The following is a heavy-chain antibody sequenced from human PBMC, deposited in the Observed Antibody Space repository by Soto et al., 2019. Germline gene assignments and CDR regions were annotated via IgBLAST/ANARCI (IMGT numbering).Heavy chain of an antibody. V-gene: IGHV5-51*01. D-gene: IGHD1-7*01. Sequence: GESLKISCKGSGCSFTSYWIGWVRQMPGKGLDWMGIIYPGDSDTRYSPSFQGQVTISADKSISTAYLQWNSLKASDTAMYYCATQWRTQSFDIWGQGTMVTVSS. J-gene: IGHJ3*02. CDR2: IYPGDSDT. CDR3: ATQWRTQSFDI. CDR1: GCSFTSYW.